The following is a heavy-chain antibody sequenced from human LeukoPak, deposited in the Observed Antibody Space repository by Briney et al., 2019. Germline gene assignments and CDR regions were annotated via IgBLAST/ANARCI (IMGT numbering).Heavy chain of an antibody. CDR1: GYTFTGYY. D-gene: IGHD2-15*01. CDR2: INPNSGGT. V-gene: IGHV1-2*02. Sequence: RASVKVSCKASGYTFTGYYMHWVRQAPGQGLEWMGWINPNSGGTNYAQKFQGRVTMTRDTSISTAYMGLSRLRSDDTAVYYCARDKDPYCSGGSCYAGRGYYYYMDVWGKGTTVTVSS. J-gene: IGHJ6*03. CDR3: ARDKDPYCSGGSCYAGRGYYYYMDV.